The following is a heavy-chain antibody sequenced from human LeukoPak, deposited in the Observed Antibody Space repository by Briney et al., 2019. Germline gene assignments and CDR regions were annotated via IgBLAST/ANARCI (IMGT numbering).Heavy chain of an antibody. D-gene: IGHD2-15*01. V-gene: IGHV1-46*02. CDR3: ARSTVVRDAFDI. CDR2: INPSGGST. Sequence: ASVKVSCKASGYTFNNYGISWVRQAPGQGLEWMGIINPSGGSTSYAQKFQGRVTMTRDTSISTAYMELSRLRSDDTAVYYCARSTVVRDAFDIWGQGTMVTVSS. CDR1: GYTFNNYG. J-gene: IGHJ3*02.